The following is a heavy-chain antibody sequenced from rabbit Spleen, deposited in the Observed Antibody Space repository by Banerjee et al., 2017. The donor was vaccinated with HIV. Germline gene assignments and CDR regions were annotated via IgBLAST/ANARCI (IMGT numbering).Heavy chain of an antibody. CDR3: ARDLIGDGWNIDL. CDR2: IDADNGRT. V-gene: IGHV1S45*01. Sequence: QQQLEESGGGLVKPGGTLTLTCKASGIDFSGRYYIYWVRQAPGKGLEWIAFIDADNGRTYYASWAKGRFTISKTSSTTVTLQMTSLTAADTATYFCARDLIGDGWNIDLWGPGTLVTVS. D-gene: IGHD2-1*01. J-gene: IGHJ4*01. CDR1: GIDFSGRYY.